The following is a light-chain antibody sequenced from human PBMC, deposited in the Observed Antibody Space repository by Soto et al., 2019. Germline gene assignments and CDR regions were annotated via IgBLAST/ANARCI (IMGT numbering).Light chain of an antibody. CDR1: SSDIGRNY. CDR3: GTWDSRLTTYV. CDR2: ENN. Sequence: QSVRTQPPSGSAAPGQRSTSSRYGSSSDIGRNYVSWYQHRPGTAPKLLIYENNKRPSEIPDRLSGSKSGSSATLGITGLQTGDETDYYCGTWDSRLTTYVFGPGTKVTVL. J-gene: IGLJ1*01. V-gene: IGLV1-51*02.